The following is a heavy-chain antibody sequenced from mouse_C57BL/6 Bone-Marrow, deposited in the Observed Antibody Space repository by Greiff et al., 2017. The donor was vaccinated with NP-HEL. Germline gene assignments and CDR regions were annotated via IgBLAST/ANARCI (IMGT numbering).Heavy chain of an antibody. CDR3: VRQDYSNSYWYFDV. CDR1: GFSFNTYA. Sequence: EVQLVESGGGLVQPKGSLKLSCAASGFSFNTYAMNWVRQAPGKGLEWVARIRSKSNNYATYYADSVKDRFTISRDDSESMLYLQMNNLKTEDTAMYYCVRQDYSNSYWYFDVWGTGTTVTVSS. D-gene: IGHD2-5*01. CDR2: IRSKSNNYAT. V-gene: IGHV10-1*01. J-gene: IGHJ1*03.